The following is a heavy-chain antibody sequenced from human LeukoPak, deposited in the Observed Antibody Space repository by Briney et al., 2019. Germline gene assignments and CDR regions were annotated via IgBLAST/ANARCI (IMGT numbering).Heavy chain of an antibody. V-gene: IGHV3-74*01. CDR3: ASDRVLGSGSLDN. CDR1: GFRFSDFW. J-gene: IGHJ4*02. D-gene: IGHD3-10*01. Sequence: GGSLRLSCTASGFRFSDFWMHWVRQAPGKGLEWVSRIRGDWHDTTYADSVKGRFTISRDNAQNTLYLQMNRLRVEDTAVYYCASDRVLGSGSLDNWGQGTLVTVSS. CDR2: IRGDWHDT.